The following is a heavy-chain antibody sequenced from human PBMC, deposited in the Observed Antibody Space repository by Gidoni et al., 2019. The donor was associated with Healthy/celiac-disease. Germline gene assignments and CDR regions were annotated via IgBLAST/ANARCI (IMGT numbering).Heavy chain of an antibody. CDR2: IKSKTDGGTT. CDR1: GFTFSNAW. CDR3: TTGIAAAGTRVVDY. Sequence: EVQLVESGGGLVKPGGSLRLSCAASGFTFSNAWMSWVRQAPGKGLEWVGRIKSKTDGGTTDYAAPVKGRFTISRDDSKNTLYLQMNSLKTEDTAVYYCTTGIAAAGTRVVDYWGQGTLVTVSS. V-gene: IGHV3-15*01. J-gene: IGHJ4*02. D-gene: IGHD6-13*01.